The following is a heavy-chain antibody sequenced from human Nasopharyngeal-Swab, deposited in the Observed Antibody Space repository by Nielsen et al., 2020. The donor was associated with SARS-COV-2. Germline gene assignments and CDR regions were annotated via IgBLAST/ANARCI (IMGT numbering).Heavy chain of an antibody. Sequence: SETLSLTCTVSGGSISSYYWSWIRQPPGKGLEWIVYIYYSGSTNYNPSLKNRVTISVDTSKNQFSLKLSSVTAADTAVYYCARETRSWTGGGAFDIWGQGTMVTVSS. CDR2: IYYSGST. CDR1: GGSISSYY. D-gene: IGHD6-13*01. CDR3: ARETRSWTGGGAFDI. V-gene: IGHV4-59*01. J-gene: IGHJ3*02.